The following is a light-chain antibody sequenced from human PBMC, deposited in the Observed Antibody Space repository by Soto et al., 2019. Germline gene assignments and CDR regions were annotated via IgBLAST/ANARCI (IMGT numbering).Light chain of an antibody. CDR1: SSDVGGYNY. CDR3: RSFAGSIFYV. V-gene: IGLV2-8*01. CDR2: EVN. J-gene: IGLJ1*01. Sequence: QSVLTQPPSASGSPGQSVTISCTGTSSDVGGYNYVSWYQQHPGKAPKLMIYEVNKRPSGVPDRFSGSKSGNAASLTVSGLQAEDEADYFCRSFAGSIFYVFGTGTKVTVL.